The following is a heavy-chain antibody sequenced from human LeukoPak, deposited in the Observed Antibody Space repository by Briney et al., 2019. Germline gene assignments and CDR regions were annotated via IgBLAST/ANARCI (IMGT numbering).Heavy chain of an antibody. CDR2: IGGSGGTK. D-gene: IGHD2-15*01. CDR1: GFTFSSYA. Sequence: PGGSLRLSCAASGFTFSSYAMSWVRQAPGKGLEWVSAIGGSGGTKYYADSVKGRFTISRDNFKNTLYLQMNSLRAEDTAVYYCAKRGGHCRGVTYYGGFDYWGQGTLVTVSS. V-gene: IGHV3-23*01. CDR3: AKRGGHCRGVTYYGGFDY. J-gene: IGHJ4*02.